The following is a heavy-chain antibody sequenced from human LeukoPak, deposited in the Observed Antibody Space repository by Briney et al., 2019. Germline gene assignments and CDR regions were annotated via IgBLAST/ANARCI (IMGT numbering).Heavy chain of an antibody. Sequence: PGGSLRLSCAASGFTFSSYWMSWVRQAPGKGLEWVANIKQDGSEKYYVDSVKGRFTISRDNAKNSLYLQMNSLRAEDTAVYYCASGSGTKYYYYYMDVWGKGTTVTVSS. J-gene: IGHJ6*03. D-gene: IGHD3-3*01. CDR3: ASGSGTKYYYYYMDV. CDR2: IKQDGSEK. V-gene: IGHV3-7*01. CDR1: GFTFSSYW.